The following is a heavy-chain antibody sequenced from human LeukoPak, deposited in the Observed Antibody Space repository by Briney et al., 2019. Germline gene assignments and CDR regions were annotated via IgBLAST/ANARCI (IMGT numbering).Heavy chain of an antibody. CDR2: IIPIFGTA. V-gene: IGHV1-69*13. D-gene: IGHD3-10*01. CDR1: GGTFSSYT. J-gene: IGHJ6*03. CDR3: AREAGYYGSGSYYGGGYMDV. Sequence: GASVKVSCKASGGTFSSYTISWVRQAPGQGLEWMGGIIPIFGTANYAQKFQGRVTITADESTSTAYMELSSLRSEDTAVYYCAREAGYYGSGSYYGGGYMDVWGKGTTVTIS.